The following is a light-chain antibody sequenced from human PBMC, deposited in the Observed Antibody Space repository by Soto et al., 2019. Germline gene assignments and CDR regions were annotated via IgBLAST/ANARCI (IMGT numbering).Light chain of an antibody. Sequence: EIVLTQSPGTLSMSPGESATLSCRASQSVRSNCLAWYQQKPGQAPRLLIYGASNRATGIPDRFSGSGSGTDFTLTISRLEPEDFAVYYCQQYGSSPQTFGQGTRLAIK. CDR2: GAS. J-gene: IGKJ5*01. CDR3: QQYGSSPQT. V-gene: IGKV3-20*01. CDR1: QSVRSNC.